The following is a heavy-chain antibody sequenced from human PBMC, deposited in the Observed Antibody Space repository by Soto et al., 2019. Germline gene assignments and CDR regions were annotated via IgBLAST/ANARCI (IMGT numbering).Heavy chain of an antibody. V-gene: IGHV1-18*01. CDR2: ISAYNGNT. CDR3: ARDLWAAVAGDFDY. J-gene: IGHJ4*02. Sequence: GASVKVCCKASGDTLTSSGLSSVRQAPEQGLEWMAWISAYNGNTTYAQGLQGRVTTTTDTSTSTAYMELRILGSDDTAVYYCARDLWAAVAGDFDYGGQGTLDTVSS. CDR1: GDTLTSSG. D-gene: IGHD6-19*01.